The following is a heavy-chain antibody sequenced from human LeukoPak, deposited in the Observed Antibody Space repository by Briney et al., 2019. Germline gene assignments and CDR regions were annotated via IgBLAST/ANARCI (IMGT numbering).Heavy chain of an antibody. CDR2: ISASGTT. CDR1: GDSMSDFY. V-gene: IGHV4-4*07. Sequence: SETLSLTCTVSGDSMSDFYWSWLRQPAGKGLEWLGRISASGTTDYNPSLKRRLTMSVDTSKNQVSLRLSSVTAADTAMYYCTKGSSYNWNLFDHWGQGALVTVSS. CDR3: TKGSSYNWNLFDH. D-gene: IGHD1-20*01. J-gene: IGHJ4*02.